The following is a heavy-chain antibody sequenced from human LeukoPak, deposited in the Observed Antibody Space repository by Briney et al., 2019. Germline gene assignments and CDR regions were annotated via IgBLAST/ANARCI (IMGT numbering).Heavy chain of an antibody. CDR3: ARVGGH. CDR2: IYSGGST. V-gene: IGHV3-53*01. CDR1: GFTFSDYY. Sequence: GGSLRLSCAASGFTFSDYYMSWVRQAPGKGLESVSVIYSGGSTYYADSVRGRFIISRDNSKSTLYLQMNSLRVEDTAVYYCARVGGHWGQGTLVTVSS. D-gene: IGHD3-10*01. J-gene: IGHJ4*02.